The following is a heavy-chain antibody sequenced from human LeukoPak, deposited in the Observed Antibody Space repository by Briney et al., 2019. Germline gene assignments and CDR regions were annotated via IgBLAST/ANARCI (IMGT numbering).Heavy chain of an antibody. Sequence: GRSLRLSCAASGFTFSTYGMHWVRQTAGKGLEWVAAISHDGSDKFFGDSVKGRFTISRDNSNDTLYLQMNSLRTEDTAVYYCAKGEGGWELLKSWRQGTLVTVSS. CDR3: AKGEGGWELLKS. V-gene: IGHV3-30*18. J-gene: IGHJ4*02. CDR2: ISHDGSDK. CDR1: GFTFSTYG. D-gene: IGHD1-26*01.